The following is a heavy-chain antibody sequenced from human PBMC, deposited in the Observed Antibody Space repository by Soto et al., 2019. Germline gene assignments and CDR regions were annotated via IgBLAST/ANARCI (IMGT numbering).Heavy chain of an antibody. CDR2: IDTSGKT. CDR1: GGSLTAYS. J-gene: IGHJ3*02. Sequence: SETLSLTCTVSGGSLTAYSWNWIRQPVGKGLEWIGRIDTSGKTNYIPSLKSRLTMSIDRFKNQFSLNLKFVTAADTAVYFCAKDESGAADIWGQGTMVTV. D-gene: IGHD7-27*01. V-gene: IGHV4-4*07. CDR3: AKDESGAADI.